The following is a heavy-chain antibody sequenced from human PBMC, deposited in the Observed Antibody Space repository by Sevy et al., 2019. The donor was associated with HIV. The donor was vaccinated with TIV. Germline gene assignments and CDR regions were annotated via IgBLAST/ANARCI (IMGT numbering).Heavy chain of an antibody. V-gene: IGHV1-24*01. Sequence: ASVKVSCKVSGHTLSELSMHWVRQAPGKGLEWMGGFDEDGETLYAQKFQGRVTMTDDTSTDTAYMELSSLRSDDTAVYYCATDIVVGRDYWGQRTLVTVSS. D-gene: IGHD2-2*01. CDR2: FDEDGET. CDR1: GHTLSELS. J-gene: IGHJ4*02. CDR3: ATDIVVGRDY.